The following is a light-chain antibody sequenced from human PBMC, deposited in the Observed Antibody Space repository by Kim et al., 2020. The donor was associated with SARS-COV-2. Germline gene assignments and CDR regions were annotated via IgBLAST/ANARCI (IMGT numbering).Light chain of an antibody. J-gene: IGLJ2*01. Sequence: TTACTGSKSNIGAGYEVHCYQQLPGTAPKLLIYNNYRRPSGVPDRFSGSTSATSASLAITWLQAEDEAVYYCQSYDTGLSGIIFGGGTQLTVL. CDR2: NNY. CDR3: QSYDTGLSGII. V-gene: IGLV1-40*01. CDR1: KSNIGAGYE.